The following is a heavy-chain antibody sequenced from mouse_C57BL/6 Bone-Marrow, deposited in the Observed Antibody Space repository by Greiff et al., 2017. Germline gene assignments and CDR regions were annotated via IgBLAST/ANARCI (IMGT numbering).Heavy chain of an antibody. D-gene: IGHD1-1*01. J-gene: IGHJ4*01. CDR2: IDPETGGT. CDR1: GYTFTDYE. V-gene: IGHV1-15*01. Sequence: QVQLQQSGAELVRPGASVTLSCKASGYTFTDYEMHWVKQTPVHGLEWIGAIDPETGGTAYNQKFKGKAILTADKSSSTAYLELRSLTSEDTAVYYCTPSYYYGSSYGPMDYWGQGTAVTVSS. CDR3: TPSYYYGSSYGPMDY.